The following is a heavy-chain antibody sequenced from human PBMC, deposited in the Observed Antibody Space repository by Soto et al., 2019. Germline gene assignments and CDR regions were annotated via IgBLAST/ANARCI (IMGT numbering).Heavy chain of an antibody. CDR3: ARDRVTMIVVNGMDV. CDR1: GFTFSSYW. Sequence: EVQLVESGGGLVQPGGSLRLSCAASGFTFSSYWMHWVRQAPWKGLVWVSCINSDGSSTSYADSVKGRFTISRDNAKNTLYLQMNSLRAEDTAVYYCARDRVTMIVVNGMDVWGQGTTVTVSS. D-gene: IGHD3-22*01. CDR2: INSDGSST. V-gene: IGHV3-74*01. J-gene: IGHJ6*02.